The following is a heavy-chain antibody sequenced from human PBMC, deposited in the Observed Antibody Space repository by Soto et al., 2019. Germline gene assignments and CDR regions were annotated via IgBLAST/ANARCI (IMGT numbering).Heavy chain of an antibody. J-gene: IGHJ3*02. CDR1: GGSISSGHYY. Sequence: SETLSLTGTVSGGSISSGHYYWNWIRQPPGRGLEWIGYIYDSGSTFYNPSLKSRVTISVDTSTNQFSLKLSYVTAAGTAAYYCGGQRIDAFDIWGQGTMVTVSS. CDR2: IYDSGST. CDR3: GGQRIDAFDI. V-gene: IGHV4-30-4*01.